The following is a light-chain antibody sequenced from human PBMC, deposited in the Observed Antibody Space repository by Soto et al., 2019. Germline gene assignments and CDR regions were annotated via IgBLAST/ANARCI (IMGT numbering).Light chain of an antibody. Sequence: EIVLTQSPGTLSLSPGERATLSCRASQSVSSSLAWYQQKGGQAPRLLIHGVSSRATGIPDRFSGSGSGTDFNLTISRLEPEDFAVYYCQQYGGSPRTFGQGTKVEV. CDR1: QSVSSS. CDR2: GVS. CDR3: QQYGGSPRT. J-gene: IGKJ1*01. V-gene: IGKV3-20*01.